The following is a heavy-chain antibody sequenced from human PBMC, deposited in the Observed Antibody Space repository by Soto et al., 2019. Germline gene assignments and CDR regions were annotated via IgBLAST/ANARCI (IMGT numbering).Heavy chain of an antibody. D-gene: IGHD1-26*01. CDR2: IDPNSDTM. CDR1: RFGFSGGG. Sequence: CLRLCCAECRFGFSGGGFNWIRQAPGKGLEWISCIDPNSDTMVYEDSVKGRFTISRDNATNSVYLQMNSLRGEDTALYYCAKAIPPGSYYSAIDYWGQGTLVTVSS. CDR3: AKAIPPGSYYSAIDY. V-gene: IGHV3-9*01. J-gene: IGHJ4*02.